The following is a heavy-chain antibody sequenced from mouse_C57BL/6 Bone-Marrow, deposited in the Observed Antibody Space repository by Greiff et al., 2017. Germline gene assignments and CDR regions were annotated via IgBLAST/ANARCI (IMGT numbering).Heavy chain of an antibody. CDR3: GAYDYDGFAY. CDR2: IYPGSGST. Sequence: QVHVKQPGAELVKPGASVKMSCKASGYTFTSYWITWVKQRPGQGLEWIGDIYPGSGSTNYNEKFKSKATLTVDTSSSTAYMQLSSLTSEDSAVYYCGAYDYDGFAYWGQGTLVTVSA. CDR1: GYTFTSYW. D-gene: IGHD2-4*01. V-gene: IGHV1-55*01. J-gene: IGHJ3*01.